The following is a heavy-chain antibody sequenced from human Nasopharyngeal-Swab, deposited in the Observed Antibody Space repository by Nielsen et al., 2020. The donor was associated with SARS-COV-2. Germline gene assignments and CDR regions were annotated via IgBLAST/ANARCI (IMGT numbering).Heavy chain of an antibody. J-gene: IGHJ4*02. CDR3: AKEGRYCSGGSCYLDY. D-gene: IGHD2-15*01. CDR2: ISGSGGST. Sequence: GGSLRLSCAASGFTFSSYAMSWVRQAPGKGLEWVSAISGSGGSTYYADSVKGRFTISRDNSKNTLYLQMNSLRAEDTAVYYCAKEGRYCSGGSCYLDYWGQGTLVTVSS. CDR1: GFTFSSYA. V-gene: IGHV3-23*01.